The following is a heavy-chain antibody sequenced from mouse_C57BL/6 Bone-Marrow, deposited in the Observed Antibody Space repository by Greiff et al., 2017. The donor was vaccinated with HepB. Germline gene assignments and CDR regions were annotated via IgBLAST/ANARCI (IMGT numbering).Heavy chain of an antibody. V-gene: IGHV5-6*01. D-gene: IGHD2-4*01. CDR1: GFTFSSYG. J-gene: IGHJ2*01. CDR3: ARHRGLRLRLNYYFDY. CDR2: ISSGGSYT. Sequence: EVMLVESGGDLVKPGGSLKLSCAASGFTFSSYGMSWVRQTPDKRLEWVATISSGGSYTYYPDSVKGRFTISRDNAKNTLYLQMSSLKSEDTAMYYCARHRGLRLRLNYYFDYWGQGTTLTVSS.